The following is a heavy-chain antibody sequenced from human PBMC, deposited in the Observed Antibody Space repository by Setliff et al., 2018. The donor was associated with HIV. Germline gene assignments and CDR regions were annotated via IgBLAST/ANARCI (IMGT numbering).Heavy chain of an antibody. D-gene: IGHD3-10*01. Sequence: SETLSLTCTVSDDSISSNYWSWIRQSAGKGLEWIGYIYSSGSTNYNPSLKSRVTISVDTSKNLFALNLTSVTAADTAVYFCARTLEAATMVSLYYHYYYYMDVWGKGTTVTVSS. CDR2: IYSSGST. CDR1: DDSISSNY. J-gene: IGHJ6*03. V-gene: IGHV4-59*01. CDR3: ARTLEAATMVSLYYHYYYYMDV.